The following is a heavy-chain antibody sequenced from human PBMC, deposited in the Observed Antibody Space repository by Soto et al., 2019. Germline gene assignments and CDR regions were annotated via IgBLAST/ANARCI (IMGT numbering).Heavy chain of an antibody. CDR3: ARAPSIIVVVPAARASGWFDP. V-gene: IGHV3-7*01. CDR2: IKQDGSEK. Sequence: GGSLRLSCAASGFTFSSYWMSWVRQAPGKGLEWVANIKQDGSEKYYVDSVKGRFTISGDNAKNSLYLQMNSLRAEDTAVYYCARAPSIIVVVPAARASGWFDPWGQGTLVTVSS. J-gene: IGHJ5*02. D-gene: IGHD2-2*01. CDR1: GFTFSSYW.